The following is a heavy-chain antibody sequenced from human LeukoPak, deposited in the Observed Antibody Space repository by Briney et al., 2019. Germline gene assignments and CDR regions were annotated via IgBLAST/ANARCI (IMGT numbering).Heavy chain of an antibody. V-gene: IGHV3-53*01. D-gene: IGHD6-19*01. Sequence: GGSLRLSCTVSGFTVSSNSMSWVRQAPGKGLEWVSFIYSDNTHYSDSVKGRFTISRDNSKNTLYLQMNSLRAEDTAVYYCARNDFGSGWLGDNWGQGTLVTVFS. J-gene: IGHJ4*02. CDR3: ARNDFGSGWLGDN. CDR2: IYSDNT. CDR1: GFTVSSNS.